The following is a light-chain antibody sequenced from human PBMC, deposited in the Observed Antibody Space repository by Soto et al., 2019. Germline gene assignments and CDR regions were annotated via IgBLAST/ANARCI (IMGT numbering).Light chain of an antibody. J-gene: IGLJ2*01. CDR3: CSYAPSRTLL. CDR2: EGN. Sequence: QSALTQPASVSGSPGESITISCTGTNSDVGTYNLVTWYQQHPGRVPKLILYEGNKRPSGVSSRFSASKSGNTASLTISGLQAEDEADYFCCSYAPSRTLLFGGGT. V-gene: IGLV2-23*01. CDR1: NSDVGTYNL.